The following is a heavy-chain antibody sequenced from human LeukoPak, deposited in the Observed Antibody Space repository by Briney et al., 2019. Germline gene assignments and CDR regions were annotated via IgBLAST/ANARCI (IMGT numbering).Heavy chain of an antibody. V-gene: IGHV3-23*01. D-gene: IGHD1-7*01. CDR3: AKDSVYNWNYSYFDY. Sequence: RGSLRLSCAASGFTFSSYAMSWVRQAPGKGLEWVSAISGSGGSTDYADSVKGRFTISRDNSKNTLYLQMNSLRAEDTAVSYCAKDSVYNWNYSYFDYWGQGTLVTVSS. CDR2: ISGSGGST. J-gene: IGHJ4*02. CDR1: GFTFSSYA.